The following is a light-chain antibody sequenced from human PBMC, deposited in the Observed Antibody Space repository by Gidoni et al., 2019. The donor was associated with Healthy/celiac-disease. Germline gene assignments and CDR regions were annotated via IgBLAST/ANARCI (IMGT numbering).Light chain of an antibody. Sequence: DIQMSQSPSSLSASVGDRVTISCRASHSISSYLNCYQQKPGKAPKLLLYAASSLQSGVPSRCSSSRSGGEFTPTISSMQQEDFATYYCQQSYSTPGTFGHGTKVDIK. J-gene: IGKJ1*01. CDR3: QQSYSTPGT. CDR2: AAS. CDR1: HSISSY. V-gene: IGKV1-39*01.